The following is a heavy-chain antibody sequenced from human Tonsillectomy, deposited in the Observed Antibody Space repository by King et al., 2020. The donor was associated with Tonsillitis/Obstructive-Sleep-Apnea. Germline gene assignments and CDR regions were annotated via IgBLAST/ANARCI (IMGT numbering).Heavy chain of an antibody. V-gene: IGHV3-74*01. D-gene: IGHD2-2*01. J-gene: IGHJ5*02. CDR1: GFTFSSYW. Sequence: VQLVESGGGLVQPGGSLRLSCAASGFTFSSYWMHRVRQAPGKGLVWVSRINSDGSSTSYADSVKGRFTISRDNAKNTLYLQMNSLRAEDTAVYYCARPGSTSYGWFDPWGQGTLVTVSS. CDR2: INSDGSST. CDR3: ARPGSTSYGWFDP.